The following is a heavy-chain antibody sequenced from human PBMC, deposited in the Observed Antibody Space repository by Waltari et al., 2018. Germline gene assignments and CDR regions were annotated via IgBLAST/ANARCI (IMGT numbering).Heavy chain of an antibody. V-gene: IGHV3-23*05. D-gene: IGHD4-17*01. CDR2: IYSSGRET. J-gene: IGHJ4*02. CDR3: ARDRQHADGDLYFDY. Sequence: EVQLLESGGGFVQPGGSLRLSCTASGFSFSNSDMIWVRQAPGKGLEWVSTIYSSGRETFYGDSVKGRFTVSRDNSKDTLFLQLNSLTAEDTAFYFCARDRQHADGDLYFDYWGQGTLVTVSS. CDR1: GFSFSNSD.